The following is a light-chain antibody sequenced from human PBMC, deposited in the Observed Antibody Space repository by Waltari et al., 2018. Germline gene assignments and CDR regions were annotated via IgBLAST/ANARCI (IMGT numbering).Light chain of an antibody. J-gene: IGKJ3*01. CDR1: LSLLYNSNNKNY. Sequence: DSVMTPSSESLAVSLGERATINCKSSLSLLYNSNNKNYLDWYQQKPGQPPKLLIYWASTRESGVPERFSGSGSRTDFTLTISSLQAEDVAVYFCQQYYNTPLTFGPGTKVDVK. V-gene: IGKV4-1*01. CDR3: QQYYNTPLT. CDR2: WAS.